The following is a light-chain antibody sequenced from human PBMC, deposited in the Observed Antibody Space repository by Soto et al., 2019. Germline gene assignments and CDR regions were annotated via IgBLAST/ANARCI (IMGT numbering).Light chain of an antibody. Sequence: SVLTHPASMSGSPGESITISCTGSSSDICAYTYLPWFQQYPGKAPKLIISEVSNRPSGVSNRFSGSKSGTAASLTISGLQTEDEADYFCFSFTTDWTHVFGTGTKVTVL. V-gene: IGLV2-14*01. CDR2: EVS. J-gene: IGLJ1*01. CDR1: SSDICAYTY. CDR3: FSFTTDWTHV.